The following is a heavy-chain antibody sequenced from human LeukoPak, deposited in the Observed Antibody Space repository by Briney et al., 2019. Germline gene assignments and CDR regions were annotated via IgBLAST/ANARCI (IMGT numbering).Heavy chain of an antibody. CDR2: ISSSSSTI. CDR1: GFIFGDYW. CDR3: AGGYSYGPNWFDP. V-gene: IGHV3-48*01. J-gene: IGHJ5*02. Sequence: PGGSLRLSCAASGFIFGDYWMTWVRQAPGEGLEWVSYISSSSSTIYYADSVKGRFTISRDNAKNSLYLQMNSLRAEDTAVYYCAGGYSYGPNWFDPWGQGTLVTVSS. D-gene: IGHD5-18*01.